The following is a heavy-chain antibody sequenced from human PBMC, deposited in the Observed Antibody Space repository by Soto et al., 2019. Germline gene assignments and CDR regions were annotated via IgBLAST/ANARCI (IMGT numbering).Heavy chain of an antibody. Sequence: SETLSLTCAVYGGSFSGYYWSWIRQPPGKGLEWIGEINHSGSTNYNPSLKSRVTIPVDTSKNQFSLKLSSVTAADTAVYYCARGPRIFDYWGQGTLVTVSS. V-gene: IGHV4-34*01. J-gene: IGHJ4*02. D-gene: IGHD2-15*01. CDR1: GGSFSGYY. CDR2: INHSGST. CDR3: ARGPRIFDY.